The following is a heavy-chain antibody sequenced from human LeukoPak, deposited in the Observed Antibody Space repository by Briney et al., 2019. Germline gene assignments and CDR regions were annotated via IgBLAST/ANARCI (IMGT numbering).Heavy chain of an antibody. CDR3: ARAAAVDTAMVTGDY. CDR1: GYTFTGYY. Sequence: ASVKVSCKASGYTFTGYYMHRVRQAPGQGLEWMGRINPNSGGTNYAQKFQGRVTMTRDTFISTAYMELSRLRSDDTAVYYCARAAAVDTAMVTGDYWGQGTLVTVSS. CDR2: INPNSGGT. D-gene: IGHD5-18*01. V-gene: IGHV1-2*06. J-gene: IGHJ4*02.